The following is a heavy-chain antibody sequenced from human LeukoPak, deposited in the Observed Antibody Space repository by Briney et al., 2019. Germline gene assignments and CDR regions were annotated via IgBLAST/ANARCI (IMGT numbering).Heavy chain of an antibody. V-gene: IGHV4-4*07. CDR2: IYTSGST. Sequence: SETLSLTCTVSGGSISSCYWSWIRQPAGKGLEWIGRIYTSGSTNYNPSLKSRVTMSVDTSKNQFSLKLSSVTAADTAVYYCARAYYYDSSGYLDAFDIWGQGTMVTVSS. CDR1: GGSISSCY. CDR3: ARAYYYDSSGYLDAFDI. D-gene: IGHD3-22*01. J-gene: IGHJ3*02.